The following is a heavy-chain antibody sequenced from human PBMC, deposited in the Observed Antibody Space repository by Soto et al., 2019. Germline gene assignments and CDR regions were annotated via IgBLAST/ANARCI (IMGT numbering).Heavy chain of an antibody. CDR2: ISAHNGNT. Sequence: QVHLVQSGAEVKKPGASVKVSCKGSGYAFTTYGITWVRQAPGQGLEWMGWISAHNGNTNCAQKLQGRVTVTRDTSTSTAYMELRSLISDDTAVYYCAGGRYGDYWGQGALVTVSS. J-gene: IGHJ4*02. D-gene: IGHD1-1*01. CDR3: AGGRYGDY. V-gene: IGHV1-18*01. CDR1: GYAFTTYG.